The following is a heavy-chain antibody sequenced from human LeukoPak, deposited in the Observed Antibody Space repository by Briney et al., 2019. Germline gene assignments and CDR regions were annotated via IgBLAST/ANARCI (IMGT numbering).Heavy chain of an antibody. V-gene: IGHV1-69*13. CDR3: ARKRSAYDSSGNYLGAFDI. J-gene: IGHJ3*02. CDR2: IIPIFGTA. CDR1: GGTFSSYA. Sequence: SVKVSCKASGGTFSSYAISWVRQAPGQGLEWMGGIIPIFGTANYTQKFQDRVTITADESTSTAYMELTSLRSDDTALYYCARKRSAYDSSGNYLGAFDIWGQGTMVIVSS. D-gene: IGHD3-22*01.